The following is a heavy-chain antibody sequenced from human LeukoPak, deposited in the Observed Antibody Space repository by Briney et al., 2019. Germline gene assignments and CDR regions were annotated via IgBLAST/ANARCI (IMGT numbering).Heavy chain of an antibody. CDR3: ARSIAAAGTEDY. CDR1: GYTFTGYY. J-gene: IGHJ4*02. CDR2: INPNSGGT. Sequence: ASVKVSCKDSGYTFTGYYMHWVRQAPGQGLEWMGWINPNSGGTNYAQKFQGRVTMTRDTSISTAYMELSRLRSDDTAVYYCARSIAAAGTEDYWGQGTLVTVSS. D-gene: IGHD6-13*01. V-gene: IGHV1-2*02.